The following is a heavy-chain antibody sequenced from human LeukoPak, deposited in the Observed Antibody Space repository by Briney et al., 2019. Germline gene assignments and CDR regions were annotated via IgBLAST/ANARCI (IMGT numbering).Heavy chain of an antibody. CDR3: ARQGVVLRFLESQGWFDP. V-gene: IGHV4-39*01. Sequence: KASETLSLTCTVSGGSISSSSYYWGWIRQPPGKGLEWIGSIYYSGSTYYNPSLKSRVSISVDTSKNQFSLKLSSVTAADTAVYYCARQGVVLRFLESQGWFDPWGQGTLVTVSS. CDR1: GGSISSSSYY. D-gene: IGHD3-3*01. J-gene: IGHJ5*02. CDR2: IYYSGST.